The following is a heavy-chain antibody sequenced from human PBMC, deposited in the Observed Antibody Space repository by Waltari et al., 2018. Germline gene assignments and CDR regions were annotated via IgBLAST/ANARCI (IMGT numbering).Heavy chain of an antibody. CDR3: TRSSGQDK. CDR2: ISDAGGII. CDR1: GLTFSTDT. D-gene: IGHD6-19*01. V-gene: IGHV3-48*02. Sequence: EVQLVEPGGGLVQPGGSLRLSCAASGLTFSTDTMNWARQAPGKGLGWISFISDAGGIIYYADSVKGRFTISKDNAKNSLYLQMNSLRDDDTALYYCTRSSGQDKWGQGTLVTVSS. J-gene: IGHJ4*02.